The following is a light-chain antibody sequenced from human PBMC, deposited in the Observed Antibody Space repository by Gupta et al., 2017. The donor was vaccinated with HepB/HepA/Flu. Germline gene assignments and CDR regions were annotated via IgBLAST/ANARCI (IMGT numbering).Light chain of an antibody. J-gene: IGLJ1*01. CDR2: NND. Sequence: QSMLTQPPSASGTPGQRVAISCSGSSSNIGSNTVNWYQHIPGTAPKLLIYNNDQRPSGVPDRFSGSKSGTSASLATSGLHSEDEADYYCAAWDDSLNAYVFGTGTKVTVL. CDR1: SSNIGSNT. CDR3: AAWDDSLNAYV. V-gene: IGLV1-44*01.